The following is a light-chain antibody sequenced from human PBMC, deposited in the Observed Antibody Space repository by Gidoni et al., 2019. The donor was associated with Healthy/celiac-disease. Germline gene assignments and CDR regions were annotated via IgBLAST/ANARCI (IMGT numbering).Light chain of an antibody. J-gene: IGLJ2*01. V-gene: IGLV2-14*01. CDR2: EVS. Sequence: QSARTQPASVSGSPGQSITISCTGTSSDVGGYNYVSGYQQHPGKAPKLMIYEVSNRSSGVSNRFSGSKSGNTDSLTISGLQAEDEADYYCSSYTSSSTPVVFGGGTKLTVL. CDR3: SSYTSSSTPVV. CDR1: SSDVGGYNY.